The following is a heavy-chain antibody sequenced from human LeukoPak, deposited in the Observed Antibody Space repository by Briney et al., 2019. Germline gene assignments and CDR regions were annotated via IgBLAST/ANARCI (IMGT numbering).Heavy chain of an antibody. V-gene: IGHV1-18*01. Sequence: ASVKVSCKTSGDTFSNYAITWVRQAPGQGLEWMGWISAYNGNTNYAQKLQGRVTMTTDTSTSTAYMELRSLRSDDTAVYYCAREKGYSSGWETDYWGQGTLVTVSS. CDR2: ISAYNGNT. D-gene: IGHD6-19*01. CDR3: AREKGYSSGWETDY. CDR1: GDTFSNYA. J-gene: IGHJ4*02.